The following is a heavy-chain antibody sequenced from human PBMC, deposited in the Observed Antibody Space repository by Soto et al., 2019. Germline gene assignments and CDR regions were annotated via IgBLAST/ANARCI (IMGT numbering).Heavy chain of an antibody. CDR2: TRNKANSYTT. CDR1: GFTFSDHY. CDR3: ARESGCISTSCYILGY. V-gene: IGHV3-72*01. Sequence: PGGSLRLSCAASGFTFSDHYMDWVRQAPGKGLEWVGRTRNKANSYTTEYAASVKGRFTISRDDSKNSLYLQMNSLKTEDTAVYYCARESGCISTSCYILGYWGQGTLVTVSS. J-gene: IGHJ4*02. D-gene: IGHD2-2*02.